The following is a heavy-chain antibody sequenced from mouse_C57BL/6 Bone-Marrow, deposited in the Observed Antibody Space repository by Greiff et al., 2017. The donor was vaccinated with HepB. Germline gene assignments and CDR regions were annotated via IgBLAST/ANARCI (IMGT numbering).Heavy chain of an antibody. D-gene: IGHD1-1*01. J-gene: IGHJ4*01. CDR1: GYTFTSYW. CDR3: AREGCIIYYYGRYAMDY. Sequence: QVQLKQPGAELVKPGASVKLSCKASGYTFTSYWMHWVKQRPGQGLEWIGMIHPNSGSTNYNEKFKSKATLTVDKSSSTAYMQLSSLTSEDSAVYYCAREGCIIYYYGRYAMDYWGQGTSVTVSS. CDR2: IHPNSGST. V-gene: IGHV1-64*01.